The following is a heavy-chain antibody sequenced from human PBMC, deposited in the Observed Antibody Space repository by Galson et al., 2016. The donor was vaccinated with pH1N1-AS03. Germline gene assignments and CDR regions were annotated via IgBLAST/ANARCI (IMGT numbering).Heavy chain of an antibody. D-gene: IGHD3-16*02. Sequence: SVKVSCKASGYTLTRYYMHWVRQAPGQGLEWMGIINPSGGPKTFEPKFQGRITITTDTSTSTVYMELVSLRSEDTAVYYCARRYYFDYWGQGTLVTVSS. V-gene: IGHV1-46*01. J-gene: IGHJ4*02. CDR2: INPSGGPK. CDR3: ARRYYFDY. CDR1: GYTLTRYY.